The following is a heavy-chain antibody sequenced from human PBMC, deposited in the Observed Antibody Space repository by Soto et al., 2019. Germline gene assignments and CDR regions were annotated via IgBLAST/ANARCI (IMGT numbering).Heavy chain of an antibody. CDR2: IIPIFGTA. Sequence: SVKVSCKAAGGTFSSYAISWVRQAPGQGLEWMGGIIPIFGTANYAQKFQGRVTITADKSTSTAYMELSSLRSEDTAVYYCARDQEPSYYDSSGYYYRADYWGQGTLVTVSS. CDR3: ARDQEPSYYDSSGYYYRADY. D-gene: IGHD3-22*01. J-gene: IGHJ4*02. CDR1: GGTFSSYA. V-gene: IGHV1-69*06.